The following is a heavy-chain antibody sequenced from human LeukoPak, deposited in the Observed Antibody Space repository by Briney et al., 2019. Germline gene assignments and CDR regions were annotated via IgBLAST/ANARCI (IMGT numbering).Heavy chain of an antibody. CDR3: TRGGEYSASPGVY. CDR2: MNPNSGNT. CDR1: GYTFTSYD. V-gene: IGHV1-8*03. D-gene: IGHD6-6*01. Sequence: ASVKVSCKASGYTFTSYDINWVRQATGQGLEWMGWMNPNSGNTGYAQKFQGRVTITRNTSISTAYMELSSLRSEDTAVYYCTRGGEYSASPGVYWGQGTLVTVSS. J-gene: IGHJ4*02.